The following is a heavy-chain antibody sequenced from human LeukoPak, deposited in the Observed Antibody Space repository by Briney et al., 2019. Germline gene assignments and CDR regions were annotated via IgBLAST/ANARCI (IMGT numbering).Heavy chain of an antibody. D-gene: IGHD3-22*01. CDR3: ARERRGNYYAFES. CDR1: GFSVSDYS. Sequence: PGGSLRLSCAAPGFSVSDYSISWIRQSPGKGPEWISYVMSGRGSTNYADSVKGRFTISRDNAKNSVALQLDGLRADDTAVYFCARERRGNYYAFESWGQGTLVTVSS. V-gene: IGHV3-11*05. J-gene: IGHJ4*02. CDR2: VMSGRGST.